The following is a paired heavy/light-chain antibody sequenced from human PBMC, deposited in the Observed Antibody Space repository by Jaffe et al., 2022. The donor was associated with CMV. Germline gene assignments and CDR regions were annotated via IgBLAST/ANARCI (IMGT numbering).Light chain of an antibody. CDR2: GDT. CDR1: SLRGYY. V-gene: IGLV3-19*01. CDR3: NSRISSSDHGIV. J-gene: IGLJ3*02. Sequence: SSELTQDPTVSVALGQIVKITCQGDSLRGYYANWYQQKPGQAPILVIFGDTSRPSGIPDRFSGSSSGNTASLTITGAQAEDEADYYCNSRISSSDHGIVFGGGTKLTVL.
Heavy chain of an antibody. D-gene: IGHD3-22*01. CDR1: GFSLKTTGMC. CDR2: IDWDDEK. V-gene: IGHV2-70*13. J-gene: IGHJ4*02. CDR3: ARISNYDTSGSYSAFDY. Sequence: QVTLRESGPALVKPTQTLTLTCTFSGFSLKTTGMCVSWIRQSPGKALEWLALIDWDDEKYYSTSLKTRLTITKDTSKNLVVLTMINMGPVDTATYYCARISNYDTSGSYSAFDYWGQGALVTVSS.